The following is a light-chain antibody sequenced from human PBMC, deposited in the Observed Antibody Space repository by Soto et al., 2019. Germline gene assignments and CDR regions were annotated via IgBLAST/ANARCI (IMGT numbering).Light chain of an antibody. CDR2: GAS. Sequence: EIVLTQSPATLSVSPGERATLSCRASQSIGINVAWYQQKPGQAPRLLIYGASVRATGTPATFSGSGSETDFTLIINSLKSEDFAVYYCQQYHNWPSSTFGPGTKVEIK. J-gene: IGKJ3*01. V-gene: IGKV3-15*01. CDR1: QSIGIN. CDR3: QQYHNWPSST.